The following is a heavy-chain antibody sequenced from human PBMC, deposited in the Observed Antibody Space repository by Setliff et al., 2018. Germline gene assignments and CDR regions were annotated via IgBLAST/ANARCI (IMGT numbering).Heavy chain of an antibody. CDR2: INHSGST. CDR1: GGSFSDYY. V-gene: IGHV4-34*01. Sequence: SETLSLTCTVYGGSFSDYYWGWVRQPPGKGLGWIGEINHSGSTNYIPSLKSRLTISVDTSKNQFSLKLSSVTAADTAVYYCRFWSGYYKNDYWGQGTLVTVSS. J-gene: IGHJ4*02. CDR3: RFWSGYYKNDY. D-gene: IGHD3-3*01.